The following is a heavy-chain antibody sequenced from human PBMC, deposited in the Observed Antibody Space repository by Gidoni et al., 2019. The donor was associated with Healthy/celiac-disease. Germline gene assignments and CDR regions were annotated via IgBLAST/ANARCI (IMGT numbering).Heavy chain of an antibody. CDR1: GFTFSSYA. CDR2: ISYDGSNK. D-gene: IGHD3-3*01. V-gene: IGHV3-30-3*01. CDR3: ARAEDYYDFWSGYYTGYGYFDY. J-gene: IGHJ4*02. Sequence: QVQLVESGGGVVQPGRSLRLSCVASGFTFSSYALHWVRQAPGKGLEWVAVISYDGSNKYYADSVKGRFTISRDNSKNTLYLQMNSLRAEDTAVYYCARAEDYYDFWSGYYTGYGYFDYWGQGTLVTVSS.